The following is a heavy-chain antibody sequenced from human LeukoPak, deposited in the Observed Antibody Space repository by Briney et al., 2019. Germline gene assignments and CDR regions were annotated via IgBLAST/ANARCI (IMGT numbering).Heavy chain of an antibody. CDR2: ISSSGTT. CDR1: GVSIRSKY. J-gene: IGHJ3*02. V-gene: IGHV4-59*01. CDR3: ARDLAGPNDAFDI. Sequence: SETLSLTCTVSGVSIRSKYWSWLRQPPGKRLEWLGYISSSGTTNYNPSPKSRVTISVDTSKNQFSLHLRSVTAADTAVYYCARDLAGPNDAFDIWGRGTMVTVSS. D-gene: IGHD6-19*01.